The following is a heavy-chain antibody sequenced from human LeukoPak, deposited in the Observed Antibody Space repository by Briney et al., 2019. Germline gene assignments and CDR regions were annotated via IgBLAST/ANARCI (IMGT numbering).Heavy chain of an antibody. CDR3: ARDRHGDYSLDY. J-gene: IGHJ4*02. D-gene: IGHD4-17*01. CDR1: GYTFTSYG. CDR2: ISAYNGNT. Sequence: GASVKVSCKASGYTFTSYGISWVRQAPGQGLEWMRWISAYNGNTNYAQKLQGRVTMTTDTSTSTAYMELRSLRSDDTAVYYCARDRHGDYSLDYWGQGILVTVSS. V-gene: IGHV1-18*04.